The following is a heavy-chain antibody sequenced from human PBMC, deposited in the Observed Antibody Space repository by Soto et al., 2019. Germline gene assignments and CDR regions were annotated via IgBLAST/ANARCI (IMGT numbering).Heavy chain of an antibody. J-gene: IGHJ5*02. Sequence: GASVKVSCKASGYTFTSYAMHWVRQAPGQRLEWMGWINAGNGNTKYSQKFQGRVTITRDTSASTAYMELSSLRSEDTAVYYCARVVVLWFGELSGFDPWGQGTLVTVSS. CDR2: INAGNGNT. CDR3: ARVVVLWFGELSGFDP. V-gene: IGHV1-3*01. CDR1: GYTFTSYA. D-gene: IGHD3-10*01.